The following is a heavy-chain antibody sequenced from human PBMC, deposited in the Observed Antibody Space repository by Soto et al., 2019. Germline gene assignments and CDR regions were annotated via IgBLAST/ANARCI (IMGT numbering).Heavy chain of an antibody. CDR1: GGTFSSYT. CDR2: IIPILGIA. D-gene: IGHD2-15*01. V-gene: IGHV1-69*08. J-gene: IGHJ3*02. CDR3: AREGYCSGGSCYSRAFDI. Sequence: QVQLVQSGAEVKKPGSSVQVSCKASGGTFSSYTISWVRQAPGQGLEWMGRIIPILGIANYAQKFQGRVTITADKSTSTAYMELSSLRSEDTAVYYCAREGYCSGGSCYSRAFDIWGQGTMVTVSS.